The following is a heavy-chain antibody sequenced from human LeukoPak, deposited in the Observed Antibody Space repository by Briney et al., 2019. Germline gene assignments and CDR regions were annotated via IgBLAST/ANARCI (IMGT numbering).Heavy chain of an antibody. Sequence: PSETLSLTCSVSADSISIYYWTWIRQPPGKGLEWIGYIYHSGSTKYNPSLKSRITMSVDTSKNHFSLELNSVTAADTAVYYCARGDSSGWGLDYWGLGTLVTVSS. CDR3: ARGDSSGWGLDY. CDR2: IYHSGST. V-gene: IGHV4-59*01. CDR1: ADSISIYY. D-gene: IGHD6-19*01. J-gene: IGHJ4*02.